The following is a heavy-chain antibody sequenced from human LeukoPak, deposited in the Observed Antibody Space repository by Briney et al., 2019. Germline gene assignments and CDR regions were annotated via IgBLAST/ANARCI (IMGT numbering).Heavy chain of an antibody. J-gene: IGHJ3*02. CDR2: TNPISGYT. Sequence: VASVKVSCKASGYTFTSYDINWVRQATGQGLEWMGWTNPISGYTGSEQKFQGRVTMTRNTSISTAYMELSSLRSEDTAVYYCARGNRLYSSSWSSLAFDIWGQGTMVTVSS. CDR3: ARGNRLYSSSWSSLAFDI. D-gene: IGHD6-13*01. V-gene: IGHV1-8*01. CDR1: GYTFTSYD.